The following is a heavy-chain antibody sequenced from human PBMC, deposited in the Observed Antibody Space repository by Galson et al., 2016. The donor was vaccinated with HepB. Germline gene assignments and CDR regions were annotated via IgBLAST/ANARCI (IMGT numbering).Heavy chain of an antibody. V-gene: IGHV3-23*01. J-gene: IGHJ4*02. CDR3: VKVLRRAPPYYFVY. Sequence: SLRLSCAASGFTFSSFTMSWVRQAPGKGLEWVSDISGWGGSTSYADSVRGRLTISRDNSKNSVFLEMNSLRVEDTAIYYCVKVLRRAPPYYFVYWGQGILVTVSS. D-gene: IGHD2-21*01. CDR1: GFTFSSFT. CDR2: ISGWGGST.